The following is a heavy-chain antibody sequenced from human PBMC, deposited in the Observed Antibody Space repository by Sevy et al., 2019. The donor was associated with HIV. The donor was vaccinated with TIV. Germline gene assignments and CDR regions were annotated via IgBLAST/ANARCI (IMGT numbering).Heavy chain of an antibody. J-gene: IGHJ4*02. D-gene: IGHD6-19*01. V-gene: IGHV3-15*01. CDR3: TTDLSSGSFKVY. Sequence: GGSLRLSCAASGFSFSKAWMSWVRQAPGKGLEWVGRIKSKSDGGATDYTAPVKGRFTISRDDSEGTVFLQMTSLKVEDTAGYYCTTDLSSGSFKVYWGQGTLVTVSS. CDR2: IKSKSDGGAT. CDR1: GFSFSKAW.